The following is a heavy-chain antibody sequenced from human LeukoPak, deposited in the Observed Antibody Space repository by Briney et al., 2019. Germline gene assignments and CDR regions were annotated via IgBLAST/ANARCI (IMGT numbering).Heavy chain of an antibody. Sequence: SVKVSCKASGYTFTSYDINWVRQATGQGLEWMGWMNPNSGNTGYAQKFQGRVTMTRNTSISTAYMELSSLRSEDTAVYYCAREPTAAAGGLLDYWGQGTLVTVSS. V-gene: IGHV1-8*01. CDR2: MNPNSGNT. CDR1: GYTFTSYD. CDR3: AREPTAAAGGLLDY. D-gene: IGHD6-13*01. J-gene: IGHJ4*02.